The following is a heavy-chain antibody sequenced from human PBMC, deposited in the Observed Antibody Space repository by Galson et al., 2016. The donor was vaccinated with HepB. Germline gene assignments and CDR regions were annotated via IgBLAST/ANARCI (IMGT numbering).Heavy chain of an antibody. Sequence: SLRLSCAASGFTFKFFEMTWVRQAPGKGLEWVSYISGSGGTIYYADSVRGRFTISRENANDSVFLEMNNLRADDTAVYCCARARGDYNPYYFDSWGHGTLVTVSS. J-gene: IGHJ4*01. CDR1: GFTFKFFE. CDR2: ISGSGGTI. V-gene: IGHV3-48*03. CDR3: ARARGDYNPYYFDS. D-gene: IGHD3-10*01.